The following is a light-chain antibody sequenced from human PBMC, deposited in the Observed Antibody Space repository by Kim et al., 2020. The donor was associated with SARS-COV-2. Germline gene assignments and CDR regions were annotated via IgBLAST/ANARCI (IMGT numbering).Light chain of an antibody. CDR1: SSNIGSHT. Sequence: GQRFTRSCPVTSSNIGSHTVNLDQHLPGTAPKSHIDSHNQRPSGVPDRFSGSKSGTSASLAITGLQSEDEADYYCAAWDDSLNGPVFGGGTQLTVL. J-gene: IGLJ2*01. CDR2: SHN. V-gene: IGLV1-44*01. CDR3: AAWDDSLNGPV.